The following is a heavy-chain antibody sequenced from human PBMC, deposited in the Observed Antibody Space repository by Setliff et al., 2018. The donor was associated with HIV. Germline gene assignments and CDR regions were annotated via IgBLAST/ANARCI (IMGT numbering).Heavy chain of an antibody. J-gene: IGHJ6*02. V-gene: IGHV3-11*04. CDR2: ISGSGSTI. CDR3: ARPTNIDTLYYGSQTFYMYYYGLDV. CDR1: GFTFSDYY. Sequence: PGGSLRLSCAASGFTFSDYYMSWIRQAPGKGLEWVSYISGSGSTIYYADSVKGRFTISRDNAKNTLYLQMNSLRADDTAVYFCARPTNIDTLYYGSQTFYMYYYGLDVWGQGTTVTVSS. D-gene: IGHD1-26*01.